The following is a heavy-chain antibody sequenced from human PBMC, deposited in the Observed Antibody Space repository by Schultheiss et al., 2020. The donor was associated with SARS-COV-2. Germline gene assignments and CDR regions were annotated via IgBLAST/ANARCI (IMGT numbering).Heavy chain of an antibody. J-gene: IGHJ6*03. Sequence: GESLKISCAASGFTFSSYSMNWVRQAPGKGLEWVSYISSSSSTIYYADSVKGRFTISRDNAKNSLYLQMNSLRDEDTAVYYCARGGGREIVVVPADYYMDVWGKGTTVTVSS. CDR3: ARGGGREIVVVPADYYMDV. D-gene: IGHD2-2*01. V-gene: IGHV3-48*02. CDR1: GFTFSSYS. CDR2: ISSSSSTI.